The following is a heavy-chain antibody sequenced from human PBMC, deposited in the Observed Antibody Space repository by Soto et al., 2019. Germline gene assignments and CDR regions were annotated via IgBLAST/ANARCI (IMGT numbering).Heavy chain of an antibody. Sequence: EVQLVESGGGFVKPGGSLRLSCAASGLTFSNVWMNWVRQAPRKGLEWVGRIKSKTDGGTTDYAAPVKGRFTISRDDSKNTLYLQMNSLKIDDTGVYYCTTDVWPWFQSGYWGQGTLVTVSP. D-gene: IGHD3-10*01. CDR3: TTDVWPWFQSGY. V-gene: IGHV3-15*07. CDR1: GLTFSNVW. J-gene: IGHJ4*02. CDR2: IKSKTDGGTT.